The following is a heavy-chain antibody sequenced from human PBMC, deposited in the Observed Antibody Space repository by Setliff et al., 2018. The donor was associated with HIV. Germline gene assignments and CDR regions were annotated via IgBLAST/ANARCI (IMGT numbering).Heavy chain of an antibody. CDR1: GYTFTSYY. CDR2: INPSGGSP. D-gene: IGHD2-21*01. V-gene: IGHV1-46*01. Sequence: ASVKVSCKASGYTFTSYYMHWVRQAPGQGLDWMGIINPSGGSPNYAQKFQGRVTMTRDTSTSTAYMELSSLRSEDTAVYYCARDSLSIRSMIGALDYWGQGTLVTVSS. CDR3: ARDSLSIRSMIGALDY. J-gene: IGHJ4*02.